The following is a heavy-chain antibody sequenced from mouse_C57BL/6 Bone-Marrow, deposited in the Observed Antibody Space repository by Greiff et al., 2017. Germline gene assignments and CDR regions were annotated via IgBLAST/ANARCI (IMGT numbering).Heavy chain of an antibody. Sequence: VQLQQSGGDLAKPGASVKLSCTASGYTFTSYWMHWVKQRPGQGLEWIGYINPSSGYTKYNQKFKDKVTLTADKSSSTAYMQLSSLTYEDSAVYYCANYYGGDLDYWGQGTTLTVSS. J-gene: IGHJ2*01. CDR2: INPSSGYT. CDR1: GYTFTSYW. CDR3: ANYYGGDLDY. D-gene: IGHD1-1*02. V-gene: IGHV1-7*01.